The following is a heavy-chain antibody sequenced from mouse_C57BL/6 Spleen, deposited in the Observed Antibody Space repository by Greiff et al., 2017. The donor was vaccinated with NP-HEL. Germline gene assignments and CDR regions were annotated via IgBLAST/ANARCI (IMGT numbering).Heavy chain of an antibody. CDR1: GYTFTDYY. J-gene: IGHJ2*01. Sequence: VQLQQSGAELVRPGASVKLSCKASGYTFTDYYINWVKQRPGQGLEWIARIYPGSGNTYYNEKFKGKATLTAEKSSSTAYMQLSSLTSEDSAVYFCARSSYDYDYFDYWGQGTTLTVSS. CDR3: ARSSYDYDYFDY. D-gene: IGHD2-4*01. V-gene: IGHV1-76*01. CDR2: IYPGSGNT.